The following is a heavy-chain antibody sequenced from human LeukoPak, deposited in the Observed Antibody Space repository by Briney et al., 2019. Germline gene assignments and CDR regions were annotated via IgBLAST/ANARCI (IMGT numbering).Heavy chain of an antibody. D-gene: IGHD2-15*01. CDR1: GFTFSSYS. V-gene: IGHV3-21*01. CDR2: ISSSSSYI. J-gene: IGHJ4*02. CDR3: ARDQMLGYCSGGSCYSRNYFDY. Sequence: GGSLRLSCAASGFTFSSYSMNWVRQAPGKGLVWVSSISSSSSYIYYADSVKGRFTISRDNAKNSLYLQMNSLRAEDTAVYYCARDQMLGYCSGGSCYSRNYFDYWGQGTLVTVSS.